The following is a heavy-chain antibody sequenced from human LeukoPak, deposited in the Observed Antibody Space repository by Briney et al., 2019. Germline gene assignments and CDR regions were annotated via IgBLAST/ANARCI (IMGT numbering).Heavy chain of an antibody. CDR1: GVTVSSNY. Sequence: GGSLRLSCAASGVTVSSNYMSWGRHAPRKGLGWGSVIYSGGSAYYADSAKGRFTISRDNSKNTLYLQMNSLRAEDTAVYYCARDPRFSSGWYTSDPDWYFDLWGRGTLVTVSS. CDR3: ARDPRFSSGWYTSDPDWYFDL. D-gene: IGHD6-19*01. CDR2: IYSGGSA. V-gene: IGHV3-53*01. J-gene: IGHJ2*01.